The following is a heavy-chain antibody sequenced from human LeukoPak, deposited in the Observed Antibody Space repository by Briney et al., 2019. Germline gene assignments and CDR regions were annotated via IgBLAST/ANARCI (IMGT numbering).Heavy chain of an antibody. J-gene: IGHJ4*02. CDR2: ISSNGGST. Sequence: PGGSLRLSCAASGFTFSSYAMHWVRQAPGKGLEYVSAISSNGGSTYYANSVKGRFTISRDNSKNTLYLQMGSLRAEDMAVYYCARDTSDIVATNFDYWGQGTLVTASS. V-gene: IGHV3-64*01. D-gene: IGHD5-12*01. CDR3: ARDTSDIVATNFDY. CDR1: GFTFSSYA.